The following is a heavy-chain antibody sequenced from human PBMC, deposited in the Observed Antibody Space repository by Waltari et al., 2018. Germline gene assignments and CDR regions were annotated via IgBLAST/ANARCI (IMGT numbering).Heavy chain of an antibody. CDR3: ARGPRIQLWPRRRFDY. CDR2: INHSGST. Sequence: QVQLQQWGAGLLKPSETLSLTCAVYGGSFSGYYWSWIRQPPGKGLEWIGEINHSGSTNYNPSLKSRVTISVDTSKNQFSLKLSSVTAADTAVYYCARGPRIQLWPRRRFDYWGQGTLVTVSS. D-gene: IGHD5-18*01. CDR1: GGSFSGYY. V-gene: IGHV4-34*01. J-gene: IGHJ4*02.